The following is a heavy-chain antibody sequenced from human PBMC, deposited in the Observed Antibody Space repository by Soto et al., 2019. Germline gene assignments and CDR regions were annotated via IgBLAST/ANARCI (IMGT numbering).Heavy chain of an antibody. CDR3: ARLTGIPDIDPLEEDN. J-gene: IGHJ4*02. CDR2: LGVSDDR. D-gene: IGHD1-1*01. V-gene: IGHV3-21*01. Sequence: VQLLESGGGLVKPGGSLKLSCAASGFTLSLYTINWVRQAPGKGLEWVSSLGVSDDRFYADSVKGRFPISRDNAKNSRYLEMHGLRAEDTAVYYCARLTGIPDIDPLEEDNWGQGTLVTVSS. CDR1: GFTLSLYT.